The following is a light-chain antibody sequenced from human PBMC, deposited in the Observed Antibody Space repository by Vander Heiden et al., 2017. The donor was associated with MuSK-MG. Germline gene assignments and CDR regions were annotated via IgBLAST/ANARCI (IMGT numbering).Light chain of an antibody. CDR2: DAS. CDR3: PQRSKWVT. Sequence: EIVLTKSPATLSMSPGERPTLSCRDSQIVSSYLDWYKQKPCQAPRLLIYDASNRASCIPDRFSGSGSGTDFTLTSCSREPEDFAVDYWPQRSKWVTFGGGTKVEI. CDR1: QIVSSY. J-gene: IGKJ4*01. V-gene: IGKV3-11*01.